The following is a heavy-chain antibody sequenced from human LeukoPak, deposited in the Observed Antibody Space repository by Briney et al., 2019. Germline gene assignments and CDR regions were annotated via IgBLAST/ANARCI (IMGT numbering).Heavy chain of an antibody. CDR3: ANSPGIAAAQDY. CDR1: GFTFSSYA. V-gene: IGHV3-23*01. Sequence: GGSLRLSCAASGFTFSSYAMSWVRRAPGKGLEWVSAISGSGGSTYYADSVKGRFTISRDNSKNTLYLQMNSLRAEDTAVYYCANSPGIAAAQDYWGQGTLVTVSS. D-gene: IGHD6-13*01. J-gene: IGHJ4*02. CDR2: ISGSGGST.